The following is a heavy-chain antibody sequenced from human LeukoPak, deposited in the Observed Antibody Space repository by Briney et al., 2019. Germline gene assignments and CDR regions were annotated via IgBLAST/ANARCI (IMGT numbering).Heavy chain of an antibody. CDR1: GFTFSDHY. CDR3: ARSGGGGGYTFDC. J-gene: IGHJ4*02. Sequence: GGSLRLSCAASGFTFSDHYMDWVRQAPGKGLEWVGRTRNKANSYTTEYAASVKGRFTISRDASQNSMYLQMNSLKAEDTAVYYCARSGGGGGYTFDCWGQGTLVTVSS. CDR2: TRNKANSYTT. V-gene: IGHV3-72*01. D-gene: IGHD1-26*01.